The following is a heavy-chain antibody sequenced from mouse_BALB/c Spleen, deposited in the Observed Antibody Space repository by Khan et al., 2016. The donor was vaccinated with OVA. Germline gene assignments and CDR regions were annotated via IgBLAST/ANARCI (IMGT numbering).Heavy chain of an antibody. V-gene: IGHV5-6*01. CDR1: GFTFSSYS. CDR3: ASHLTGSFAY. Sequence: EVELVESGGDLVKPGGSLKLSCAASGFTFSSYSMSWVRQTPDKRLEWVATISSGGDYTYYPDSVKGRFTISRDIARNTLYLQMSSLKSEDTAMYYCASHLTGSFAYWGQGTLVTVSA. J-gene: IGHJ3*01. CDR2: ISSGGDYT. D-gene: IGHD4-1*01.